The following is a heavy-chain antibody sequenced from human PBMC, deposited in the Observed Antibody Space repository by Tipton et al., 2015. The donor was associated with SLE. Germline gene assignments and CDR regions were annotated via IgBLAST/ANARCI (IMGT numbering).Heavy chain of an antibody. CDR1: GCTFTTYY. D-gene: IGHD6-13*01. CDR2: IYPSGGST. V-gene: IGHV1-46*01. CDR3: ARDRGAAAEKGDY. J-gene: IGHJ4*02. Sequence: QVQLVQSGAEVKKPGASVKVSCKASGCTFTTYYIHWVRQAPGQGLEWMGIIYPSGGSTTYARKFQGRVTMTRDTSTSTVYMELSSLRSEDTAVYYCARDRGAAAEKGDYWGQGILVTVSS.